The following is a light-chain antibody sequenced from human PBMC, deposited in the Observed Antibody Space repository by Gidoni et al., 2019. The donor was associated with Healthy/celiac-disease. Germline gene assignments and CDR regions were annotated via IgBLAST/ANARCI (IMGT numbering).Light chain of an antibody. Sequence: EIVLTQSPVTLSLSPGERATLSCRASQSVSSSYLAWYQQKPGQAPRLLIYGASSRATGIPDRFSGSGSGTDFTLTISRLEPEDFAVYYCQQYGSSPWTFXPXTKVEIK. CDR2: GAS. CDR1: QSVSSSY. J-gene: IGKJ1*01. CDR3: QQYGSSPWT. V-gene: IGKV3-20*01.